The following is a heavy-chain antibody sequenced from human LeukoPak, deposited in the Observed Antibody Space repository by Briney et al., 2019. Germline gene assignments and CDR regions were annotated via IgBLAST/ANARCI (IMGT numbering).Heavy chain of an antibody. Sequence: SETLSLTCTVSGGSISSYYWSWIRQPLGKGLEWIGYIYSSGNTNYNPSLKSRVTISIDTSKNQFSLKLSSVTAADTAAYYCAREIGGSGRGDVWGQGTTVTVSS. J-gene: IGHJ6*02. CDR1: GGSISSYY. CDR3: AREIGGSGRGDV. CDR2: IYSSGNT. V-gene: IGHV4-59*13. D-gene: IGHD3-10*01.